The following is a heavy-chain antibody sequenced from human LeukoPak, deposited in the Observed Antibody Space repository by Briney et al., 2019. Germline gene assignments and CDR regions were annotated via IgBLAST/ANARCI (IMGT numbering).Heavy chain of an antibody. CDR2: TSTTGYS. V-gene: IGHV3-11*03. CDR1: GFTFSDSY. Sequence: GGSPRLSCAASGFTFSDSYMSWIRQAPGKGLEWVSYTSTTGYSNYADSVEGRFTVSRDNAKNSLYLEMNSLRAEDTALYYCARTRGLGPGGFFDSWGQGSLVTVSS. CDR3: ARTRGLGPGGFFDS. J-gene: IGHJ4*02. D-gene: IGHD3/OR15-3a*01.